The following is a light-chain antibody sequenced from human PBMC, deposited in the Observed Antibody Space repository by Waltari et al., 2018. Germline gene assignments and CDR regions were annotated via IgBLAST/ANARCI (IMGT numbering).Light chain of an antibody. V-gene: IGKV1-5*01. CDR1: QSISSW. CDR2: DAS. CDR3: QQSYSTLMYT. J-gene: IGKJ2*01. Sequence: DILMTQSPSTLSASVGDRVTITCRASQSISSWLAWYQQKPGKVPKLLIDDASSLESGVPSRFSGSGSGTEFTLTISSLQPDDFATYYCQQSYSTLMYTFGQGTKLEIK.